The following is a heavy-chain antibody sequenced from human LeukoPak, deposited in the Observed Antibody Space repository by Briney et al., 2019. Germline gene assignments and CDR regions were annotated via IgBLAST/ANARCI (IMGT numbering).Heavy chain of an antibody. CDR1: GYTFTNYA. V-gene: IGHV7-4-1*02. J-gene: IGHJ6*03. CDR2: INTNTGNP. D-gene: IGHD3-10*01. CDR3: ARHGGCYYYYYYMDV. Sequence: ASVKVSCKASGYTFTNYAMNWVRQAPGQGLEWMGWINTNTGNPTYAQGFTGRFVFSLDTSVSTAYLQISSLKAEDTAVYYCARHGGCYYYYYYMDVWGKGTTVTVSS.